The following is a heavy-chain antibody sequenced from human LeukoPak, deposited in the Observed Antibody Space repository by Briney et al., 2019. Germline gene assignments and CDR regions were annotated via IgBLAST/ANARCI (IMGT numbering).Heavy chain of an antibody. CDR2: ISAYNGNT. J-gene: IGHJ4*02. D-gene: IGHD5-12*01. Sequence: ASVKVSCKASGYTFTSYGISWVRQAPGQGLEWMGWISAYNGNTNYAQKLQGRVTMTTDTSTSTAYMELRSLRSDDTAVYYCAPRSNNGGYVGHFDYWGQGTLVTVSS. CDR3: APRSNNGGYVGHFDY. V-gene: IGHV1-18*01. CDR1: GYTFTSYG.